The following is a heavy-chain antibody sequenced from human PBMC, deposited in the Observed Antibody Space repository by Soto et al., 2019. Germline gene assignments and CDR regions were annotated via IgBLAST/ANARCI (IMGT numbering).Heavy chain of an antibody. CDR2: IYYSGST. CDR1: GGSISSGGYY. Sequence: SETLSLTCTVSGGSISSGGYYWSWIRQHPGKGLEWIGYIYYSGSTYYNTSLKSRVTISVDTGKNQFSLKLSSVTAAETVVYYCARIQYSGSSFPDYWGQGTLVTVSS. D-gene: IGHD1-26*01. V-gene: IGHV4-31*03. CDR3: ARIQYSGSSFPDY. J-gene: IGHJ4*02.